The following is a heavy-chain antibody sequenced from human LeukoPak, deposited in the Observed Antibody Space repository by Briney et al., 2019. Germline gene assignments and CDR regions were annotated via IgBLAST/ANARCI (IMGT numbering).Heavy chain of an antibody. D-gene: IGHD2-21*01. CDR1: GLTVSSNY. CDR3: ARTGDGDSYIGAFDI. Sequence: GGSLRLSCAASGLTVSSNYMSWVRPAPGEGLEWVSVIYRSGSTYYADSVKGRFTISRDDSKNTLYLQMNSLRAEDTAVYYCARTGDGDSYIGAFDIWGQGTMVTVSS. J-gene: IGHJ3*02. CDR2: IYRSGST. V-gene: IGHV3-53*01.